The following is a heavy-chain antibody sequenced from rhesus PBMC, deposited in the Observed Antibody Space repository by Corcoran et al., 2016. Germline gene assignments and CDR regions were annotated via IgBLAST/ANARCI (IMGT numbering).Heavy chain of an antibody. CDR2: IFGGSGSP. D-gene: IGHD5-42*01. CDR3: ARSRFGDTVGTVSFYLDY. CDR1: GASISSNY. V-gene: IGHV4-147*01. J-gene: IGHJ4*01. Sequence: QVQLQESGPGLVKPSETLSLTCAVSGASISSNYWSWIRQPPGRGPEWMGYIFGGSGSPSYHPSLKSRVTISKDTSKNQFSLKLSSVTAADTAVYYCARSRFGDTVGTVSFYLDYWGQGVLVTVSS.